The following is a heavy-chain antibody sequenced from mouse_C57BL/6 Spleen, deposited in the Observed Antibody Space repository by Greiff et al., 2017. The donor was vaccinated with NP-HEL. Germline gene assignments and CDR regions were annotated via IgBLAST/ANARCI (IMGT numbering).Heavy chain of an antibody. CDR3: AREDYGSSLYAMDY. CDR2: INYDGSST. J-gene: IGHJ4*01. Sequence: EVQVVESEGGLVQPGSSMKLSCTASGFTFSDYYMAWVRQVPEKGLEWVANINYDGSSTYYLDSLKSRFIISRDNAKNILYLQMSSLKSEDTATYYCAREDYGSSLYAMDYWGQGTSVTVSS. CDR1: GFTFSDYY. D-gene: IGHD1-1*01. V-gene: IGHV5-16*01.